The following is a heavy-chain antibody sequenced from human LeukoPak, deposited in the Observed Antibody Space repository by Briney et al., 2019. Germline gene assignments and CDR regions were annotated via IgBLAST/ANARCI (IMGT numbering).Heavy chain of an antibody. V-gene: IGHV1-24*01. Sequence: ASVKVSCKVSGYTLTELSMHWVRQAPGKGLEWMGGFDPEDGETIYAQRFRGRVTMTEDTSTDTAYMELSSLRSEDTAVYYCATDPSGWYVFDYWGQGTLSPSPQ. CDR2: FDPEDGET. CDR3: ATDPSGWYVFDY. CDR1: GYTLTELS. J-gene: IGHJ4*02. D-gene: IGHD6-19*01.